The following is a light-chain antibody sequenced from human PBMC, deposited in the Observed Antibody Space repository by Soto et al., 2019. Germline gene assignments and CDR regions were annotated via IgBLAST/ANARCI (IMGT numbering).Light chain of an antibody. V-gene: IGLV2-8*01. Sequence: QSALTQPPSASGSPGQSVTISCTGTQNDIGVYDFVSWYQHHPGKAPRLIIYEVVQRPSGVPDRFSGSKSGNTASLTVSGLQAADEADYFCKSYACSNTYVFGSGTTVTVL. CDR2: EVV. CDR3: KSYACSNTYV. J-gene: IGLJ1*01. CDR1: QNDIGVYDF.